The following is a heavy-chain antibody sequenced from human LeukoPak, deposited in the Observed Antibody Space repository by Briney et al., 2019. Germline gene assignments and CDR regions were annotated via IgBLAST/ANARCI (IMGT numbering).Heavy chain of an antibody. CDR2: IIPIFGTA. V-gene: IGHV1-69*06. D-gene: IGHD4/OR15-4a*01. Sequence: GASVKVSCKASGGTFSSYAISWVRQAPGQGLEWMGGIIPIFGTANYAQKFQGRVTITADKSTSTAYMELSSLRSEDTAMYYCARDQAGAFDYWGQGTLVTVSS. CDR3: ARDQAGAFDY. CDR1: GGTFSSYA. J-gene: IGHJ4*02.